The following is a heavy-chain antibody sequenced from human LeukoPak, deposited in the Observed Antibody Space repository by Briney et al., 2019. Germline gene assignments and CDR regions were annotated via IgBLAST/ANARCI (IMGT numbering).Heavy chain of an antibody. D-gene: IGHD3-22*01. V-gene: IGHV4-30-4*08. Sequence: PSETLSLTCTVSGGSISSGDYYWSWIRQPPGKGLEWIGYIYYSGSTYYNPSLKSRVTISVDTSKNQFSLKLSSVTAVDTAVYYCARDTDDSSGYLGWGQGTLVTVSS. CDR2: IYYSGST. CDR3: ARDTDDSSGYLG. CDR1: GGSISSGDYY. J-gene: IGHJ1*01.